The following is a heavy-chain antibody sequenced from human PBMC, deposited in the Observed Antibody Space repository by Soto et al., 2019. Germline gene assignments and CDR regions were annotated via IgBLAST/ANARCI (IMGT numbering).Heavy chain of an antibody. J-gene: IGHJ4*02. V-gene: IGHV3-23*01. CDR1: GFKFSNYV. CDR2: ISATGGGT. Sequence: GGSLRLSCAASGFKFSNYVMSWVRQAPGKGLEWVSLISATGGGTYYADSVKGRFTISRDNSHNTLYLQVHSLTAGDTAVYYCAKDRRAGGNSAFYFDFWGQGAQVTVSS. D-gene: IGHD3-16*01. CDR3: AKDRRAGGNSAFYFDF.